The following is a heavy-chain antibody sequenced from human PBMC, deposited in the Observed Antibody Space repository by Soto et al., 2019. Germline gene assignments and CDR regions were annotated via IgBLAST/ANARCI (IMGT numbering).Heavy chain of an antibody. J-gene: IGHJ3*02. CDR2: ISSSSSYI. Sequence: GGSLRLSCAASGFTFSSYSMNWVRQAPGKGLEWVSSISSSSSYIYYADSVKGRFTISRDNAKNSLYLQMNSLRAEDTAVYYCARVQRRYDYIWGSYRDDAFDIWGQGTMVTVSS. CDR1: GFTFSSYS. CDR3: ARVQRRYDYIWGSYRDDAFDI. D-gene: IGHD3-16*02. V-gene: IGHV3-21*01.